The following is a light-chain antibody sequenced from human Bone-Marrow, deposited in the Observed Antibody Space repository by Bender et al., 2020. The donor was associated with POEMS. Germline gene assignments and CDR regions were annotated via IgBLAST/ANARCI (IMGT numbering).Light chain of an antibody. J-gene: IGLJ3*02. CDR1: SSKFGSYP. CDR3: ATWDDSLNGWV. Sequence: QSVLTQPPSASGTPGQRVTISCSGSSSKFGSYPVNWYQQLPGAAPKLVIFNNSQRPSGVPDRFSGSNSGTSASLAISVVLSADEADFYCATWDDSLNGWVFGGGTKLTVL. CDR2: NNS. V-gene: IGLV1-44*01.